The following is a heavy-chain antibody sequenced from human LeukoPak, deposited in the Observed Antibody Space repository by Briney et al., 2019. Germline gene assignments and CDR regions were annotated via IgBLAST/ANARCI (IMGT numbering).Heavy chain of an antibody. V-gene: IGHV4-34*01. CDR3: ARGRDRDGYNSRFDY. CDR1: GGSFSGYY. J-gene: IGHJ4*02. CDR2: INHSGST. D-gene: IGHD5-24*01. Sequence: SETLSLTCAVYGGSFSGYYWSWIRQPPGKGLEWIGEINHSGSTNYNPSLKSRVTISVDTSKNQFSLKLSSVTAADTAVYYCARGRDRDGYNSRFDYWGQGTLVTVSS.